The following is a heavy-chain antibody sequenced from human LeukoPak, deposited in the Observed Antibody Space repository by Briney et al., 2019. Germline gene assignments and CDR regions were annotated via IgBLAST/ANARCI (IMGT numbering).Heavy chain of an antibody. J-gene: IGHJ2*01. CDR2: IYTSGNT. Sequence: SETLSLTCTVSGRSISRYYWSWLRHPAGKGLEWIGHIYTSGNTNYNPSLQIRVTMSVDTSKNQFSLKLSSETAADTAVYYCARVAAACYWYFDLWGRGTLVTVSS. CDR3: ARVAAACYWYFDL. V-gene: IGHV4-4*07. CDR1: GRSISRYY. D-gene: IGHD6-13*01.